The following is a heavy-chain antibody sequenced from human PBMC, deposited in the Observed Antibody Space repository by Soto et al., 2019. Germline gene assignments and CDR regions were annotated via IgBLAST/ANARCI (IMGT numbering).Heavy chain of an antibody. CDR3: ARDLSVRGVITYDY. V-gene: IGHV1-18*04. Sequence: GASVKVSCKASGYTFTSYGISWVRQAPGQGLEWMGWISAYNGNTNYAQKLQGRVTMTTDTSTSTAYMELRSLRSDDTAVYYCARDLSVRGVITYDYWGQGTLVTVSS. CDR2: ISAYNGNT. J-gene: IGHJ4*02. D-gene: IGHD3-10*01. CDR1: GYTFTSYG.